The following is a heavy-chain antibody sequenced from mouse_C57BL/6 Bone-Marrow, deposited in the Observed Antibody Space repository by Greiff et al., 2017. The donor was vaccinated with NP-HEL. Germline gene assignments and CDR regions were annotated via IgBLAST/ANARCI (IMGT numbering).Heavy chain of an antibody. J-gene: IGHJ4*01. Sequence: VQLQQSGPGLVQPSQSLSITCTVSGFSLTSYGVHWVRQSPGKGLEWLGVIWSGGSTDYNAAFISRLSISKDNSKSQVFFKMNSLQADDTAIYYCASIYYGYEDAMDYWGQGTSVTVSS. CDR2: IWSGGST. CDR3: ASIYYGYEDAMDY. CDR1: GFSLTSYG. D-gene: IGHD2-2*01. V-gene: IGHV2-2*01.